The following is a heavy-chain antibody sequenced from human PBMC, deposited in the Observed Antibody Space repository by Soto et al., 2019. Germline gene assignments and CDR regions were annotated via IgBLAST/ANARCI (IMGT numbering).Heavy chain of an antibody. Sequence: PGGSLRLSCAASGFTFSSYAMSWVRQAPGKGLEWVSAISGSGGSTYYADSVKGRFTISRDNSKNTLYLQMNSLRAEDTAVYYCAKGGGLRFLEWLLSTLDYWGQGTLVTVSS. CDR1: GFTFSSYA. J-gene: IGHJ4*02. V-gene: IGHV3-23*01. D-gene: IGHD3-3*01. CDR3: AKGGGLRFLEWLLSTLDY. CDR2: ISGSGGST.